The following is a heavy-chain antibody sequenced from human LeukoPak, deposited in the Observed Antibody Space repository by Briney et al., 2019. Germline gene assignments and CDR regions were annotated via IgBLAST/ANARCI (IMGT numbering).Heavy chain of an antibody. Sequence: PGGSLRLSCAASGFTFSSYSMNWVRQAPGKGLEWVSSISSSSSYIYYADSVKGRFTISRDNAKNSLYLQMNSLRAEDTAVYYCARGRLKQQLVRGYYYYMDVWSKGTTVTVSS. D-gene: IGHD6-13*01. J-gene: IGHJ6*03. V-gene: IGHV3-21*01. CDR1: GFTFSSYS. CDR2: ISSSSSYI. CDR3: ARGRLKQQLVRGYYYYMDV.